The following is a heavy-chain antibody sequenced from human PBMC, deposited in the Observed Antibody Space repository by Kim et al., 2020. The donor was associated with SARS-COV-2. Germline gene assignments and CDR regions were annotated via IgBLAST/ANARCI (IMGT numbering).Heavy chain of an antibody. Sequence: GGSLRLSCAASGFTFSSYAMNWVRQTPGKGLEWVSVISGNGLDIYYADSVKGRFTLSRDNSQNTLSLQLNNLKVEDTALYYCAKGRYYGSDSPGAFDAWGQGTMVIVSS. V-gene: IGHV3-23*01. D-gene: IGHD3-10*01. CDR3: AKGRYYGSDSPGAFDA. CDR2: ISGNGLDI. CDR1: GFTFSSYA. J-gene: IGHJ3*01.